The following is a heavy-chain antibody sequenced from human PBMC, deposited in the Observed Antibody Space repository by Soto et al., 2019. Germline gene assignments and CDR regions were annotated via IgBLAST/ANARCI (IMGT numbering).Heavy chain of an antibody. D-gene: IGHD4-17*01. J-gene: IGHJ4*02. Sequence: QVQLVQSGAEVKKPGSSVKVSCKASEGTFSNYAISWVRQAPGQGLEWMGGIIPLFGTTNYAQKFQGRVTITADESTSTAYMELNSLTSEDTAVYYCARDLSTYGDYAVKGLRDWGQGVLVTVSS. CDR3: ARDLSTYGDYAVKGLRD. V-gene: IGHV1-69*01. CDR2: IIPLFGTT. CDR1: EGTFSNYA.